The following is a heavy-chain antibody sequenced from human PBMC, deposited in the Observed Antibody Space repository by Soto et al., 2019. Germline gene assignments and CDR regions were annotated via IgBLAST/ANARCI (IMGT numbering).Heavy chain of an antibody. CDR1: GYSFTSYW. J-gene: IGHJ4*02. V-gene: IGHV5-51*01. CDR2: IYPADSDT. D-gene: IGHD3-22*01. Sequence: GESLKISCKGSGYSFTSYWIGWVRQMPGKGLEWMGIIYPADSDTRYSPSFQSQVTISADKSISTAYLQWRSLKASDTAMYYCARQIYDSDTGPNFQYYFDSWGQGTPVTVSS. CDR3: ARQIYDSDTGPNFQYYFDS.